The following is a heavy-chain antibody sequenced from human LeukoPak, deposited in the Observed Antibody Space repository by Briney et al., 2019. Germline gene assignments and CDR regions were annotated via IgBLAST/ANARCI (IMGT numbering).Heavy chain of an antibody. CDR2: ISGNGRTT. J-gene: IGHJ4*02. Sequence: GGSLRLSCAASGFTFSSYAMSWVRQAPGKGLESVSAISGNGRTTYYAESVKGRFTISRDNSKNTLYLQMNSLRAEDTAVYYCAKEGYSSSWNADFDYWGQGTLVTVSS. V-gene: IGHV3-23*01. D-gene: IGHD6-13*01. CDR1: GFTFSSYA. CDR3: AKEGYSSSWNADFDY.